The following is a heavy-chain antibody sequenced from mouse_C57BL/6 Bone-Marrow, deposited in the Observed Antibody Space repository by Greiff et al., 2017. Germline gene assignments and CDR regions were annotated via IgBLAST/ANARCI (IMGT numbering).Heavy chain of an antibody. Sequence: QVQLQQSGAELVRPGTSVKMSCKASGYTFPNYWIGWTKQRPGHGLEWIGDIYPGGGYTNYNEKFKGKATLTADKSSSTAYMQFSSLTSEDSAIYYCARVLEWYFDVWGTGTTVTVSS. V-gene: IGHV1-63*01. J-gene: IGHJ1*03. CDR3: ARVLEWYFDV. CDR1: GYTFPNYW. CDR2: IYPGGGYT.